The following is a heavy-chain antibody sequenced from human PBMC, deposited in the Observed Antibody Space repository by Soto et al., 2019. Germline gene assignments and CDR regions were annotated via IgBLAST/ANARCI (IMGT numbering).Heavy chain of an antibody. Sequence: GQLVESGGGVVQPGRSLRLSCAASGFTFNTYPMHWVRQAPGKGLEWVSSISSSSSYIYYADSVKGRFTISRDNAKNSLYLQMNSLRADDTAVYYCARGTTVAANDIDYWGQGTLVTVSS. CDR2: ISSSSSYI. J-gene: IGHJ4*02. V-gene: IGHV3-21*02. CDR1: GFTFNTYP. CDR3: ARGTTVAANDIDY. D-gene: IGHD2-15*01.